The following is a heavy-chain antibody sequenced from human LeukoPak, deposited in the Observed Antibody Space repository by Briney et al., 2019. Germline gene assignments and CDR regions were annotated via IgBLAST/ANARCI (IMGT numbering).Heavy chain of an antibody. CDR2: IYYSGST. V-gene: IGHV4-59*01. Sequence: SETLSLTCTVSGGSISSYYWSWVRQPPGKGLEWIGYIYYSGSTNYNPSLKSRVTISVDTSNNQFSLKLSSVTAADTAVYYCARQRGSYFDYWGQGTLVTVSS. CDR1: GGSISSYY. D-gene: IGHD1-26*01. J-gene: IGHJ4*02. CDR3: ARQRGSYFDY.